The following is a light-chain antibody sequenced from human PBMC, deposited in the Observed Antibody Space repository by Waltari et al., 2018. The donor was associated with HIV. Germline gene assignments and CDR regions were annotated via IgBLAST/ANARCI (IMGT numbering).Light chain of an antibody. CDR1: NSNIGSST. CDR2: NNN. CDR3: AAWDDSVRGRVV. J-gene: IGLJ2*01. V-gene: IGLV1-44*01. Sequence: QSVLTQPPLASGTPGQRVTISCSGSNSNIGSSTVNWYQQFSGTAPKLLIYNNNQRPAGVPDRFSGSKSGTSASLAISGLQSEDEADYYCAAWDDSVRGRVVFGGGTKLTVL.